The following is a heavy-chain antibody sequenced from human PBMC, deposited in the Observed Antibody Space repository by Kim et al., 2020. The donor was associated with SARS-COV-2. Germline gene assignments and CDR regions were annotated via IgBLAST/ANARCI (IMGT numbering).Heavy chain of an antibody. CDR3: ARIRGTGTTRSQSYHDYMDV. D-gene: IGHD1-7*01. CDR2: IDWDDDK. J-gene: IGHJ6*03. V-gene: IGHV2-70*11. CDR1: GFSLSSRGMC. Sequence: SGPTLVNPTQTLTLTCTFSGFSLSSRGMCVSWIRQPPGRALEWLARIDWDDDKYYNTSLKTRLTISKDTSKNQVVLSMTNMDLVDTATYYCARIRGTGTTRSQSYHDYMDVWGGRTPVTVSS.